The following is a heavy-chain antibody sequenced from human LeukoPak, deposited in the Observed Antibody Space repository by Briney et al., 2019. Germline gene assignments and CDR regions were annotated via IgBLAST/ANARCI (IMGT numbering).Heavy chain of an antibody. Sequence: GESLRLSCAASGFTFSDYYMSWIRQAPGKGLEWISFISSSSSYTNYADSVKGRFTISRDNTKNSLYLQMNNLRAEDTAVYYCARGGADYVIGYWGQGTLVTVFS. CDR1: GFTFSDYY. CDR3: ARGGADYVIGY. CDR2: ISSSSSYT. J-gene: IGHJ4*02. V-gene: IGHV3-11*06. D-gene: IGHD4-17*01.